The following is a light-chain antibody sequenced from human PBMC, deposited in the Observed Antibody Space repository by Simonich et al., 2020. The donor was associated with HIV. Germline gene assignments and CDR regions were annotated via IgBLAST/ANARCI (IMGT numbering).Light chain of an antibody. V-gene: IGKV1-39*01. Sequence: DIQMTQSPSSLSASVGDRVTITSRASQSITNYLNLFQQKPVKAPMLLIYASSSLQSGVPSRFSGSGSGTDFTLSISSLQPEDFATYYCQQSYNTLLTFGGGTKVEIK. J-gene: IGKJ4*01. CDR1: QSITNY. CDR3: QQSYNTLLT. CDR2: ASS.